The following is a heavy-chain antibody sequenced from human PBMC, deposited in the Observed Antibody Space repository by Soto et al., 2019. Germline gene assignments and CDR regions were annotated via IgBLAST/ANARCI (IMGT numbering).Heavy chain of an antibody. CDR2: IVVGSGTT. D-gene: IGHD3-10*01. V-gene: IGHV1-58*02. Sequence: QIQVVQSGPEVRKPGTSVKVSCRTSGFTFTYSAIQWVRQARGQSLEWIGWIVVGSGTTNFAPKFKERLTITRDMSTSTSSMEMSSLRYEATDVYYCAAEYYYGDRNSEGRIAWGQGALVTVSS. J-gene: IGHJ5*02. CDR3: AAEYYYGDRNSEGRIA. CDR1: GFTFTYSA.